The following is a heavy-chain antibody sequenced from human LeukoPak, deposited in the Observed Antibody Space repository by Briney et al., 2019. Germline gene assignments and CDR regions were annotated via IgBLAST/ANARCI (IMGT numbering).Heavy chain of an antibody. Sequence: SETLSLTCTVSGGSISSYYWSWLRQPPGKGLEWIGYIYYSGSTNYNPSLKSRVTISVDTSKNQFSLKLSSVTAADTAVYYCARGHSGSYYDYWGQGTLVTVSS. V-gene: IGHV4-59*12. CDR2: IYYSGST. CDR1: GGSISSYY. CDR3: ARGHSGSYYDY. J-gene: IGHJ4*02. D-gene: IGHD1-26*01.